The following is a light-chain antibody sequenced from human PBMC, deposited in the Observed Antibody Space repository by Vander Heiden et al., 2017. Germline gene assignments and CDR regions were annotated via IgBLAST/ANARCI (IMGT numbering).Light chain of an antibody. Sequence: QSVLPQPPSASGTPGQRVTISCSGSSPTIGSNYIYWYQQLPGTAPKLLIYRNNQRPSGGPDRFSGSKSGTSASLAISGLRSEDEADYYCAAWDDSLSGSYVFGTGTKVTVL. J-gene: IGLJ1*01. CDR3: AAWDDSLSGSYV. CDR2: RNN. CDR1: SPTIGSNY. V-gene: IGLV1-47*01.